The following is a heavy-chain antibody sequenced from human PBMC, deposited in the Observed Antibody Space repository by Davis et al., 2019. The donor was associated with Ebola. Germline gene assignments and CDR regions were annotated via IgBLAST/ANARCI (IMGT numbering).Heavy chain of an antibody. J-gene: IGHJ4*02. D-gene: IGHD6-19*01. Sequence: PGGSLRLSCAVYGESFNGYFWSWIRQSPGKGLEWIGEINHSGSTNYNPSLKSRVTISVDTSKNQFSLKLNSLTAADTAVYSCARGTPQERLVVRSGVAVAGVIFLHWGQGALVTVSS. V-gene: IGHV4-34*01. CDR3: ARGTPQERLVVRSGVAVAGVIFLH. CDR2: INHSGST. CDR1: GESFNGYF.